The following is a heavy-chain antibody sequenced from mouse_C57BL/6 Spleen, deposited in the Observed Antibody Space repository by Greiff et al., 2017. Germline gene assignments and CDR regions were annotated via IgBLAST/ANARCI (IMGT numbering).Heavy chain of an antibody. Sequence: QVQLQQPGAELVMPGASVKLSCKASGYTFTSYWMHWVKQRPGQGLEWIGEIDPSNSYTNYNQKINGKSTLIVDKSSSTAYMQLSSLTSEDSSVYYSARFSKGLRRYFDYWGQGTTLTVSS. CDR2: IDPSNSYT. CDR3: ARFSKGLRRYFDY. CDR1: GYTFTSYW. V-gene: IGHV1-69*01. D-gene: IGHD2-2*01. J-gene: IGHJ2*01.